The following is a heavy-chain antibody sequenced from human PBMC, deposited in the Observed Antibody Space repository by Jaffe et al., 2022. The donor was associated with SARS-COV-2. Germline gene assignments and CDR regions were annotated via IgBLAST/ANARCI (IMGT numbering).Heavy chain of an antibody. Sequence: QVQLVESGGGVVQPGRSLRLSCAASGFTFSTFGLYWVRQAPGKGLEWVAVISYDGSIKYYADSVKGRFTISRDNSESTLSLQMNSVRVEDTAMYYCARGGFCSGGMCNYYNGMDVWGQGTTVTVSS. V-gene: IGHV3-30-3*01. CDR3: ARGGFCSGGMCNYYNGMDV. D-gene: IGHD2-15*01. CDR2: ISYDGSIK. J-gene: IGHJ6*02. CDR1: GFTFSTFG.